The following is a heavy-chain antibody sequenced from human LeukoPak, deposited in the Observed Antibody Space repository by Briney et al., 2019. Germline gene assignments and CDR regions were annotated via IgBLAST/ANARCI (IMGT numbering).Heavy chain of an antibody. CDR1: RGTFSRYA. Sequence: SVKVSCKASRGTFSRYAISWVRQAPGQGLEWMGGIIPIFGTANYAQKFQGRVTITADESTSTAYMELSSLRSEDTAVYYCVCGGYSYGYSLGYWGQGTLVTVSS. J-gene: IGHJ4*02. D-gene: IGHD5-18*01. CDR3: VCGGYSYGYSLGY. CDR2: IIPIFGTA. V-gene: IGHV1-69*13.